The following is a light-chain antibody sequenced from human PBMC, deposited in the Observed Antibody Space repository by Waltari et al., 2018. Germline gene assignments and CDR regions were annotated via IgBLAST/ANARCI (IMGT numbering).Light chain of an antibody. CDR1: QTLLYSSNKKNY. CDR2: WAS. CDR3: QQYYATPRT. Sequence: DIVLTQSPDSLAVSLGERATIHCKSSQTLLYSSNKKNYLSWYQHKSGQPPTLLIFWASTRESGVPDRFSGSGSGTDFTLTISSLQAEDVAVYYCQQYYATPRTFGQGTKVEI. J-gene: IGKJ1*01. V-gene: IGKV4-1*01.